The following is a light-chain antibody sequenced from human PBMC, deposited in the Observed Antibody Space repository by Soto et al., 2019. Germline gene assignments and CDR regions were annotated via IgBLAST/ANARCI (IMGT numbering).Light chain of an antibody. CDR3: SSYAGSYSYV. Sequence: QSALTQPPSASGSPGQSVTISCTGTSSGINDYNSVSWYQQHPGKAPKLMIYEVTKRPSGVPDRFSGSKSGNTASLTVSGLQAEDEADYYCSSYAGSYSYVFGTGTQLTVL. V-gene: IGLV2-8*01. CDR2: EVT. J-gene: IGLJ1*01. CDR1: SSGINDYNS.